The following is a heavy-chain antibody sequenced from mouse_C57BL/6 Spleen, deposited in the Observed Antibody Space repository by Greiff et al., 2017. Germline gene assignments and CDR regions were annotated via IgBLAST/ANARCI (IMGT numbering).Heavy chain of an antibody. CDR1: GYTFTNYW. CDR2: IYPGGGYT. CDR3: ARSLYYDYDERGYFDY. V-gene: IGHV1-63*01. J-gene: IGHJ2*01. D-gene: IGHD2-4*01. Sequence: VQLQQSGAELVRPGTSVKMSCKASGYTFTNYWIGWAKQRPGHGLEWIGDIYPGGGYTNYNEKFKGKDTLTADKSSSTAYMQFSSLTSEDSAIYYCARSLYYDYDERGYFDYWGQGTTLTVSS.